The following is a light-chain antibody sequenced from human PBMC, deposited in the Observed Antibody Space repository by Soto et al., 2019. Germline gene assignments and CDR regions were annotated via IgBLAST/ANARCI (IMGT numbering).Light chain of an antibody. CDR1: QSISNY. CDR3: QQSYITPGT. J-gene: IGKJ1*01. V-gene: IGKV1-39*01. Sequence: DIQMTQSPSSLSASVGDRVTITCRASQSISNYLNWYQQTPGRAPKLLIYATSSLHSGVPSKFSGTGSGTDFTLTINSLQPEDFATYYCQQSYITPGTFGQGTRVDIE. CDR2: ATS.